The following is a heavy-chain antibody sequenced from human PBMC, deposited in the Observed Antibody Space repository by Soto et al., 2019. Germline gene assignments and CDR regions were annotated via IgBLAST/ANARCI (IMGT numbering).Heavy chain of an antibody. CDR3: AAEGGGSGWPNWFDP. CDR1: GFTFTSSA. D-gene: IGHD6-19*01. CDR2: IVVGSGNT. V-gene: IGHV1-58*02. J-gene: IGHJ5*02. Sequence: QMQLVQSGPEVKKPGTSVKVSCKASGFTFTSSAMQWVRQARGQRLEWIGWIVVGSGNTNYAQKFQERVTITRDMSTSTAYMEMSSLRSEDTAVYYCAAEGGGSGWPNWFDPWGQGTLVTVSS.